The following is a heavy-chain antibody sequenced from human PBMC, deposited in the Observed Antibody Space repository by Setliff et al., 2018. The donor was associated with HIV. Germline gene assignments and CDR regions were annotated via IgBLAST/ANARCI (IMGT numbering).Heavy chain of an antibody. CDR2: IHTSGST. Sequence: SETLSLTCTVSGDSISSYYWSWIRQPAGKGLEWIGRIHTSGSTNYNPSLKRRVTLSVDTSKNQFSLKLSSVTAADTAVYYCARGSPRYSGSHGWFDPWGQGTLVTVSS. V-gene: IGHV4-4*07. D-gene: IGHD1-26*01. J-gene: IGHJ5*02. CDR3: ARGSPRYSGSHGWFDP. CDR1: GDSISSYY.